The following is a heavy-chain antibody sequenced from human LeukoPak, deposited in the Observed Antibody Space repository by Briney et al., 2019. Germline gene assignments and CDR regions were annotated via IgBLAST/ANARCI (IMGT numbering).Heavy chain of an antibody. CDR2: ISGSGHST. V-gene: IGHV3-23*01. D-gene: IGHD5-24*01. CDR3: AKSGYNRFDY. J-gene: IGHJ4*02. CDR1: GLTFINFG. Sequence: GGSLRLSCAASGLTFINFGMTWVRQAPGRGLEWVSAISGSGHSTYYADSVKGRFTISRDNSKNTLYLQMNSLRAEDTAVYYCAKSGYNRFDYWGQGTLVTVSS.